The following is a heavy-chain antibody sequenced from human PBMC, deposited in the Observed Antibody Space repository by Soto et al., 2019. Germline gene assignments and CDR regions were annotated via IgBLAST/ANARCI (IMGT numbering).Heavy chain of an antibody. CDR1: GGSISSTYW. V-gene: IGHV4-4*02. J-gene: IGHJ4*02. CDR3: ARAAVLRYYYGSGSYLPSGYFDY. CDR2: IYHTGST. Sequence: SETLSLTCAVSGGSISSTYWWSWVRQPPGKGLEWIGEIYHTGSTNYNPYLKSRVTISVDKSKNQLSQKLNSVTAAETSVYFCARAAVLRYYYGSGSYLPSGYFDYWGQGTLVTVSS. D-gene: IGHD3-10*01.